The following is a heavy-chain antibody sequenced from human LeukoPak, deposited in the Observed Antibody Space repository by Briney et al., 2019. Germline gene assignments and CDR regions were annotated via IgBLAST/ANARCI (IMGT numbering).Heavy chain of an antibody. CDR2: INWNGGST. CDR1: GFTFDDYG. V-gene: IGHV3-20*04. J-gene: IGHJ4*02. Sequence: PGGSLRLSCAASGFTFDDYGMSWVRQAPGKGLEWVSGINWNGGSTGYADSVKGRFTISRDNAKNSLYLQMDSLRAGDTALYYCARERGIVGATTPFDYWGQGTLVTVSS. CDR3: ARERGIVGATTPFDY. D-gene: IGHD1-26*01.